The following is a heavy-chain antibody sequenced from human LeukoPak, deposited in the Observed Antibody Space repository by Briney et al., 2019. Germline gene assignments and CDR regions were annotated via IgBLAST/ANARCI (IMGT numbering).Heavy chain of an antibody. CDR3: ASKTTWPRHKYYFDY. CDR1: GGTFSSYA. J-gene: IGHJ4*02. D-gene: IGHD1-7*01. V-gene: IGHV1-69*05. CDR2: IIPIFGTA. Sequence: SVKVSCKGSGGTFSSYAISWVRQAPGQGLEWMGGIIPIFGTANYAQKFQGRVTITTDESTSTAYMELSSLRSEDTAVYYCASKTTWPRHKYYFDYWSQGTLVTVSS.